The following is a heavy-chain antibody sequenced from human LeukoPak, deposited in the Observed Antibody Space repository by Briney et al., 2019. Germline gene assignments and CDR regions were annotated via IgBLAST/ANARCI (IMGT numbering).Heavy chain of an antibody. J-gene: IGHJ4*02. CDR1: GFTFSDHY. CDR3: ARSFDH. Sequence: GGSLRLSCAASGFTFSDHYMNWVRLAPGKGLEWVSYISTSRSTIYYADSVKGRFTISRDNAKNSLYLQMNNLRDDDTAVYFCARSFDHWGQGTLVTVSS. CDR2: ISTSRSTI. V-gene: IGHV3-11*04.